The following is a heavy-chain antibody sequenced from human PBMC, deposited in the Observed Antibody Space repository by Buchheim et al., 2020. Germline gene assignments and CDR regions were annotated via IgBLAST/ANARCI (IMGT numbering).Heavy chain of an antibody. CDR3: ARKSLDYYGSGGMDV. J-gene: IGHJ6*02. CDR1: GFTFSSYS. V-gene: IGHV3-21*01. D-gene: IGHD3-10*01. Sequence: EVQLVESGGGLVKPGGSLRLSCAASGFTFSSYSMNWVRQAPGKGLEWVSSISSSSSYIYYADSVKGRFPISRDNAKNSLYLQMNVLRAEDTAVYYCARKSLDYYGSGGMDVWGQGTT. CDR2: ISSSSSYI.